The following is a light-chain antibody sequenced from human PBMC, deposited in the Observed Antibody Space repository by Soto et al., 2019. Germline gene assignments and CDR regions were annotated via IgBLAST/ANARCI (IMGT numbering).Light chain of an antibody. CDR1: QTVGNNY. CDR3: RQSATSPRT. J-gene: IGKJ1*01. V-gene: IGKV3-20*01. Sequence: EIVLTQSPGTLSLSPGERATLSCRASQTVGNNYLDWYQQKPGQAPRLLIYGASSRATVIPDRFSGSGSGTDFTLTISRLEPEDFAVYYCRQSATSPRTFGQGTKVKIK. CDR2: GAS.